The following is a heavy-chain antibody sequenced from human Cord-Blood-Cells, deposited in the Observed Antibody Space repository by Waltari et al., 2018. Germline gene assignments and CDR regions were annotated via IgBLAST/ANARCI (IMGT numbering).Heavy chain of an antibody. CDR2: IIPILGIA. CDR3: ARLGYCSSTSCYDY. V-gene: IGHV1-69*09. D-gene: IGHD2-2*01. Sequence: QVQLVQSGAEVKKPGSSVKVSCKASGGTFSSYAISWVRQVPGQWLEWMGRIIPILGIANYAQKFQGRVTITADKSTSTAYMELSSLRSEDTAVYYCARLGYCSSTSCYDYWGQGTLVTVSS. CDR1: GGTFSSYA. J-gene: IGHJ4*02.